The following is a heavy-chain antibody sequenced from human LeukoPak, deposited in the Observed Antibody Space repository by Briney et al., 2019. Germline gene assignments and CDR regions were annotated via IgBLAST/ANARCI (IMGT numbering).Heavy chain of an antibody. Sequence: GGSLRLSCAASGFTFRSYGMHGVRQAPGKGLEWVAVISFDGSNEYYADSVKGRFTISRDNSKNTLYLQVSSLRPEDTAVYYCTRGRVVVTAQFRAGIDFWGQGTLVTASS. CDR1: GFTFRSYG. J-gene: IGHJ4*02. D-gene: IGHD2-21*02. V-gene: IGHV3-30*19. CDR3: TRGRVVVTAQFRAGIDF. CDR2: ISFDGSNE.